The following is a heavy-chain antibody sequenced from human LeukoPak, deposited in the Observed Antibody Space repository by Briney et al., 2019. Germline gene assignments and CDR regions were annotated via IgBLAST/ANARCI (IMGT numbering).Heavy chain of an antibody. V-gene: IGHV4-59*01. CDR3: ARDGSGTYYGSFDY. D-gene: IGHD1-26*01. Sequence: SETLSLTCTVSGGSISSYYWSWFRQPPGKGLEWIGYTYYSGSTNYNPSLKSRVTMSVDTSKNQFSLKLSSVTAADTAVYYCARDGSGTYYGSFDYWGQGSLVTVSS. CDR1: GGSISSYY. CDR2: TYYSGST. J-gene: IGHJ4*02.